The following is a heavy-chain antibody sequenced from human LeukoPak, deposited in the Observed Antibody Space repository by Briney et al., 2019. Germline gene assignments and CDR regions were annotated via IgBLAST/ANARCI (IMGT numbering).Heavy chain of an antibody. CDR1: GYTFTSYG. V-gene: IGHV1-18*01. CDR2: ISAYNGNT. J-gene: IGHJ4*02. Sequence: GASVKVSCKASGYTFTSYGISWVRQAPGQGLEWMGWISAYNGNTNYAQKLQGRVTMTTDTSTSTAYMELRSLRSDDTAVYYCARDLRQLWLLSTEIKFDYWGQGTLVTVSS. CDR3: ARDLRQLWLLSTEIKFDY. D-gene: IGHD5-18*01.